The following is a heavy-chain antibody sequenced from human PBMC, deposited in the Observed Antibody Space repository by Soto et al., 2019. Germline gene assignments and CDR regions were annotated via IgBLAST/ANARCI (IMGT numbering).Heavy chain of an antibody. CDR2: IYYSGST. D-gene: IGHD6-19*01. CDR3: ARLCGWAVDY. CDR1: GGSISSYY. Sequence: QVQLQESGPGLVKPSETLSLTCTVSGGSISSYYWSWIRQPPGKGLEWIGYIYYSGSTNYNPSLKSRFTIAVDTSKHQLSLKLSSVTAAATAVYFCARLCGWAVDYWGQGNLVTVPS. J-gene: IGHJ4*02. V-gene: IGHV4-59*08.